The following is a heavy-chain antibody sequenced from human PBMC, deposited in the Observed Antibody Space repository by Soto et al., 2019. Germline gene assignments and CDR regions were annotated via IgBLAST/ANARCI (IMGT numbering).Heavy chain of an antibody. CDR3: ARSTSLGGMDV. J-gene: IGHJ6*04. CDR1: GFRFTSYS. D-gene: IGHD1-1*01. V-gene: IGHV3-21*01. Sequence: EVQLVESGGGLVKPGGSLRLSCATSGFRFTSYSMNWVRQAPGEGLEWVSAIRSSNGNTYYTDSVKGRFTISRDIAKNSRYLQMIGLRAEDTAVYYCARSTSLGGMDVWGKGTTVTVSS. CDR2: IRSSNGNT.